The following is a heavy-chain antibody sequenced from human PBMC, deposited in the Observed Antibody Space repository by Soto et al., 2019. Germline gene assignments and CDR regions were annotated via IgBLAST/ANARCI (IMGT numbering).Heavy chain of an antibody. Sequence: LRLSCAASEFSFRSDWMTWVRQAPGKGLEWVALINEDGSQKYYVGSVKGRFIISRDNAKDSVYMQMDSLRAGDTAVYFCARVGRYGWDFDHWGQGTLVTVSS. CDR1: EFSFRSDW. CDR3: ARVGRYGWDFDH. V-gene: IGHV3-7*01. CDR2: INEDGSQK. J-gene: IGHJ4*02. D-gene: IGHD5-18*01.